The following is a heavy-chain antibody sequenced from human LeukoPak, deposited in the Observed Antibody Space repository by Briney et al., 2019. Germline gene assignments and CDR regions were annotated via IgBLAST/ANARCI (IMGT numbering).Heavy chain of an antibody. CDR1: GGSFSGYY. V-gene: IGHV4-34*01. Sequence: PSETLSLTCAVYGGSFSGYYWSWIRQPPGKGLEWIGEINHSGSTNYNPSLKSRVTISVDTSKNQFSLKLSSVTAADTAVYYCARGGYYYYYMDVWGKGTTVTVSS. CDR3: ARGGYYYYYMDV. CDR2: INHSGST. J-gene: IGHJ6*03.